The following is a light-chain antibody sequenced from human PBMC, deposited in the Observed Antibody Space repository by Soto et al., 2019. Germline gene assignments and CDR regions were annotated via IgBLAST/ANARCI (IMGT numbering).Light chain of an antibody. Sequence: DIQMTQSPSTLSASVGGRVTITCRASQSIRSWLAWYQQKPGKAPKVLIYDASSLESGVPSRFSGSGSGTEFTLTISSLQPDDFATYYCQHNNGYSWTFGQGTKVDIK. CDR3: QHNNGYSWT. CDR1: QSIRSW. J-gene: IGKJ1*01. CDR2: DAS. V-gene: IGKV1-5*01.